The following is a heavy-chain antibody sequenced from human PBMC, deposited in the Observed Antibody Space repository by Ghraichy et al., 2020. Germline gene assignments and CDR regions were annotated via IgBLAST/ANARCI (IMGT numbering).Heavy chain of an antibody. D-gene: IGHD3-3*01. CDR1: GGTFSSYA. Sequence: SVKVSCKASGGTFSSYAISWVRQAPGQGLEWMGGIIPIFGTANYAQKFQGRVTITADESTSTAYIELSSLRSEDTAVYYCARLSRLRYDFWSGYANYYYYMDVWGKGTTVTVSS. V-gene: IGHV1-69*13. J-gene: IGHJ6*03. CDR2: IIPIFGTA. CDR3: ARLSRLRYDFWSGYANYYYYMDV.